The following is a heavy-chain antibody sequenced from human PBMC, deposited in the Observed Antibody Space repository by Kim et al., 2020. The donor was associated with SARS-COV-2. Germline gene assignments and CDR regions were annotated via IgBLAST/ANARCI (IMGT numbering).Heavy chain of an antibody. V-gene: IGHV3-53*01. CDR1: GFTVSSNY. CDR3: ARGGDISPYYYYGMDV. D-gene: IGHD5-12*01. CDR2: IYSGGST. J-gene: IGHJ6*02. Sequence: GGSLRLSCAASGFTVSSNYMSWVRQAPGKGLEWVSVIYSGGSTYYADSVKGRFTISRDNSKNTLYLQMNSLRAEDTAVYYCARGGDISPYYYYGMDVWGQGTTVTVSS.